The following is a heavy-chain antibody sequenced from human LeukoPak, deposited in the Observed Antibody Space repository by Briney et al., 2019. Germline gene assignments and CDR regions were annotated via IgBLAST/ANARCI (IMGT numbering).Heavy chain of an antibody. CDR1: GYTFTSYG. CDR2: ISAYNGNT. Sequence: ASVKVSCKASGYTFTSYGISWVRQAPGQGLEWMGWISAYNGNTNYAQKLQGRVTMTTDTSTSTAYMELRSLRSDDTAVYYCARPSQPVKRLVLRGGEFDYRGQGTLVTVSS. CDR3: ARPSQPVKRLVLRGGEFDY. J-gene: IGHJ4*02. V-gene: IGHV1-18*01. D-gene: IGHD6-19*01.